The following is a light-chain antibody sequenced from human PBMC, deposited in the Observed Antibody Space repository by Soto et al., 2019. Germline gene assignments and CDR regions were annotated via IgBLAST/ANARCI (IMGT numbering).Light chain of an antibody. CDR1: QTISTW. CDR3: QHTFNSPPWT. J-gene: IGKJ1*01. V-gene: IGKV1-5*01. CDR2: GAS. Sequence: DIQMTQSPSTLSASVGDRVTITCRASQTISTWLAWYQQKAGKAPRVLISGASNLQSGVPSRFSGSGSGTDFTLTISSLQSEDFASYFCQHTFNSPPWTFGQGTKVDIK.